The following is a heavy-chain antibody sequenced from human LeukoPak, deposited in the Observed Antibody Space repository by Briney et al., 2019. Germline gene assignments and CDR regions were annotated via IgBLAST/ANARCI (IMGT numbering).Heavy chain of an antibody. CDR3: AKDLEEQWLVRYFDY. V-gene: IGHV3-23*01. CDR2: ISGSGGST. Sequence: PGGSLRLSCEGSGFIFGGYTMNWVRQAPGKGLEWVSAISGSGGSTYYADSVKGRFTISRDNSKNTLYLQMNSLRAEDTAVYYCAKDLEEQWLVRYFDYWGQGTLVTVSS. D-gene: IGHD6-19*01. CDR1: GFIFGGYT. J-gene: IGHJ4*02.